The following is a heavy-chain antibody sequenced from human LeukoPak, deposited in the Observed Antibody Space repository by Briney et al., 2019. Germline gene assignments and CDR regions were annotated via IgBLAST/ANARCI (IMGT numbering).Heavy chain of an antibody. Sequence: GGSLRLSCAASGFTFSSYGMHWVRQAPGKGLEWVAFIRYDGSNKYYADSVKGRFTISRDNAKNSLYLQMNSLRAEDTAVYYCARDYGGSSPFDYWGQGTLVTVS. CDR1: GFTFSSYG. V-gene: IGHV3-30*02. CDR3: ARDYGGSSPFDY. CDR2: IRYDGSNK. D-gene: IGHD4-23*01. J-gene: IGHJ4*02.